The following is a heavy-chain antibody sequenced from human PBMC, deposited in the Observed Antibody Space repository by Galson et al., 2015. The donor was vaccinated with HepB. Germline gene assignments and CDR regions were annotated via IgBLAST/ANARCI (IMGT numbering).Heavy chain of an antibody. Sequence: SLRLSCAASGFTFSSYSMNWVRQAPGKGLEWVSYISSSSSTIYYADSVKGRFTISRDNAKNSLYLQMNSLRAEDTAVYYCARDLYCSSTSCYGVFDYWGQGTLVTVSS. CDR1: GFTFSSYS. V-gene: IGHV3-48*01. CDR2: ISSSSSTI. CDR3: ARDLYCSSTSCYGVFDY. J-gene: IGHJ4*02. D-gene: IGHD2-2*01.